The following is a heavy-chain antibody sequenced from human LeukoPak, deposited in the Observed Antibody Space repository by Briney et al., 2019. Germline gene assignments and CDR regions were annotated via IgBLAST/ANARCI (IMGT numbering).Heavy chain of an antibody. J-gene: IGHJ3*02. Sequence: SETLSLTCTVSGGSINTYYWSWLRQSPGKGLEWIGSVYYSGSTNYNPSLKSRVSISVDTSKNQFSLELTSVPAADTAVYYCAVNSTRHTFDIWGQGTMVTVSS. CDR2: VYYSGST. CDR1: GGSINTYY. D-gene: IGHD5-24*01. V-gene: IGHV4-59*08. CDR3: AVNSTRHTFDI.